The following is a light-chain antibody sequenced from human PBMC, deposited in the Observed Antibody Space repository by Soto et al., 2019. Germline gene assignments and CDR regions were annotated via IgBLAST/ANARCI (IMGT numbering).Light chain of an antibody. V-gene: IGKV3D-15*02. J-gene: IGKJ1*01. CDR3: QQYNDSPT. Sequence: EIVMTQSPATLSLSPGERATLSCRASQSVSSNLAWYEQKPGQAPRLLIYGASTRAAGIPARFSGSGSGTDFTLTISSLQFEYFALYYCQQYNDSPTFGIGTKVEIK. CDR1: QSVSSN. CDR2: GAS.